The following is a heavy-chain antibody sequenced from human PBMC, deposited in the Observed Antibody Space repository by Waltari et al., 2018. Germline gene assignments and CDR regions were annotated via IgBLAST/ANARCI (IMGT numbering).Heavy chain of an antibody. D-gene: IGHD3-3*01. CDR3: ARAECSTSSCFFVSGFDP. J-gene: IGHJ5*02. V-gene: IGHV4-39*01. CDR1: RVPISSGAYY. Sequence: QLHLQESGPELVEPSQTLYLTCTVPRVPISSGAYYWGWIRQPAGKGPEWIGNIYYSGSAYYNPSLESRVAISVDTSRNKFFLSLTSVTAADAAVYYCARAECSTSSCFFVSGFDPWGQGIHVTVSS. CDR2: IYYSGSA.